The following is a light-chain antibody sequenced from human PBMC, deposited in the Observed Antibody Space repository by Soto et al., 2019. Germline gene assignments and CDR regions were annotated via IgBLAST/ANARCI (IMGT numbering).Light chain of an antibody. J-gene: IGKJ5*01. Sequence: EIVLTQSPGTLSASPGERATLSCRAVQSFSSYLAWYQQKPGQAPRLLIYDASNRATGIPARFSGSGSGTDFTLTISSLEPEDFAVYYCQQRSNWPPAITFGQGTRLEIK. CDR3: QQRSNWPPAIT. CDR1: QSFSSY. V-gene: IGKV3-11*01. CDR2: DAS.